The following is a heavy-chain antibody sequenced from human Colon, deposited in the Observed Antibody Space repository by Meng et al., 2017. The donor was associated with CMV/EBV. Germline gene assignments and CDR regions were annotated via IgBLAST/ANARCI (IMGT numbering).Heavy chain of an antibody. J-gene: IGHJ5*02. CDR2: IKQDGSDT. Sequence: GESLRLSCGGSGFSFRNYWMSWVRQAPGKGLEWVANIKQDGSDTYYVDSVRGRFTVSRDNAKNSLYLQMNSLRAEDTAVYYCGREVTGGATALDLWGQGTLVTVSS. V-gene: IGHV3-7*01. D-gene: IGHD1-14*01. CDR3: GREVTGGATALDL. CDR1: GFSFRNYW.